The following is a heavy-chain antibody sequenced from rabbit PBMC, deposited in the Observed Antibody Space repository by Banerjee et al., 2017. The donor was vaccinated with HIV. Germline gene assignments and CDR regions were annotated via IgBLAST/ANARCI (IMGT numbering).Heavy chain of an antibody. CDR1: GFDFSNYY. CDR3: VRDLAGVIGWNFNL. Sequence: QLKESGGGLVQPGGSLKLSCKASGFDFSNYYMSWVRQAPGKGLEWIGYIDPVFGSTYYASWVNGRFTISSHNAQNTLYLQLNSLTAADTATYFCVRDLAGVIGWNFNLWGPGTLVTVS. V-gene: IGHV1S7*01. D-gene: IGHD4-1*01. J-gene: IGHJ4*01. CDR2: IDPVFGST.